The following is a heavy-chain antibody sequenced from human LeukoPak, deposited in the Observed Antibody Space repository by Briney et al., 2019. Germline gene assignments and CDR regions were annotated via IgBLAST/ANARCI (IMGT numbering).Heavy chain of an antibody. J-gene: IGHJ3*02. D-gene: IGHD6-13*01. CDR1: GFIFSNYE. CDR2: ISRSGTTI. V-gene: IGHV3-48*03. Sequence: GGSLRLSCEASGFIFSNYEMNWVRQAPGQGLECVAYISRSGTTIHYADSLKGRLSISRDNAESTLYLQMSNLRADDTAVYYCARGGIYDLDDSFDIWGQGTVVTVSS. CDR3: ARGGIYDLDDSFDI.